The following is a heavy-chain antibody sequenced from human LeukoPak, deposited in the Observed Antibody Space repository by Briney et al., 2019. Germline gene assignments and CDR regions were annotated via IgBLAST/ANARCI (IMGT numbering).Heavy chain of an antibody. J-gene: IGHJ4*02. CDR2: IYYSGGT. D-gene: IGHD2-2*01. Sequence: SETLSLTCTVSGGSISSYYWSWIRQPPGKGLEWIGYIYYSGGTNYNPSLRSRVSMSVDTSKNQFSLNLSSVTAADTAVYYCARESTPAYWGQGTLVTVSS. CDR3: ARESTPAY. CDR1: GGSISSYY. V-gene: IGHV4-59*01.